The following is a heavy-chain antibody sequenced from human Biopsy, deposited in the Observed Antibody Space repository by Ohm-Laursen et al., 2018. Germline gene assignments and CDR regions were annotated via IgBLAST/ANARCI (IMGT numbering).Heavy chain of an antibody. J-gene: IGHJ5*01. CDR1: GLTFTTAL. V-gene: IGHV3-7*01. Sequence: SLRLSCAASGLTFTTALMTWVRQAPGKGLEWVANIKQDGSEEYYVDSVKGRFTISRDNANNSLHLQVNSLRAEDTAVYFCARESSTSGRVRVDSWGQGTLVTVSS. D-gene: IGHD2-2*01. CDR3: ARESSTSGRVRVDS. CDR2: IKQDGSEE.